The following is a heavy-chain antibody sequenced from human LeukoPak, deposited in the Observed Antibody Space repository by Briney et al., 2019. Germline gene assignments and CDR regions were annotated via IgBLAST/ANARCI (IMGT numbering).Heavy chain of an antibody. CDR1: GDTFSSYL. D-gene: IGHD1-26*01. J-gene: IGHJ6*02. V-gene: IGHV1-69*01. CDR2: IIPLSHTT. CDR3: AREKWVPPYYFHGMDV. Sequence: GSSVKVSCKASGDTFSSYLINWVRQAPGQGLEWMGGIIPLSHTTSYAQKFQGRVTITADESTSTAYMELSRLRSDDTAVYYCAREKWVPPYYFHGMDVWGLGTTLTVSS.